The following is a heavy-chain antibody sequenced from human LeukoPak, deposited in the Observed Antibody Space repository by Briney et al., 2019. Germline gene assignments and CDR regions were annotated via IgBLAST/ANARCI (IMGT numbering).Heavy chain of an antibody. CDR1: GFTFSSYS. CDR3: ARAPRVATRAIDY. Sequence: GGSLRLSCAASGFTFSSYSMNWVRQAPGKGLEWVSSISSSSSYIYYADSVKGRFTISRDNAKNSLYLQMNSLGAEDTAVYYCARAPRVATRAIDYWGQGTLVTVSS. CDR2: ISSSSSYI. J-gene: IGHJ4*02. V-gene: IGHV3-21*01. D-gene: IGHD2-15*01.